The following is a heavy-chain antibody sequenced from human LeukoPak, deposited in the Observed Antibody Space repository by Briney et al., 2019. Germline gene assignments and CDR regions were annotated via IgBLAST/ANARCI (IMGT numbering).Heavy chain of an antibody. CDR2: IYPGDSDT. CDR1: GYSFTSYW. V-gene: IGHV5-51*01. Sequence: KRGESLKISCKGSGYSFTSYWIGWVRQMPGKGLEWMGIIYPGDSDTRYSPSFQGQVTISADKSISTAYLQWSSLKASDTAMYYCARQSINSRAAFDIWGQGTMVTVSS. CDR3: ARQSINSRAAFDI. J-gene: IGHJ3*02.